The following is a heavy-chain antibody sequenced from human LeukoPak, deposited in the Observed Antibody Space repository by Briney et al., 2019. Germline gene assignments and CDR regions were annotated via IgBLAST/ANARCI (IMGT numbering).Heavy chain of an antibody. CDR1: GGSISSYY. Sequence: PSETLSLTCTVSGGSISSYYWSWIRQPPGKGLEWIGYIYYSGSTNYNPSLKSRVTISVDTSKNQFSLKLSSVTAADTAVYYCAREFRVVVPAAYPSGWAYYFDYWGQGTLVTVSS. CDR3: AREFRVVVPAAYPSGWAYYFDY. D-gene: IGHD2-2*01. CDR2: IYYSGST. J-gene: IGHJ4*02. V-gene: IGHV4-59*01.